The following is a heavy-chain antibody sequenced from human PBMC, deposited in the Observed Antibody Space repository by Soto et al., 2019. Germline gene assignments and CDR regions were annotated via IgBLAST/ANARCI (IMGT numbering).Heavy chain of an antibody. J-gene: IGHJ4*02. CDR3: ARDAGGP. CDR1: GDSVSSNSAA. V-gene: IGHV6-1*01. Sequence: SQTLSLTCAISGDSVSSNSAACSWIRQSPSRGLEWLGRTYYRSKWNSNYAVSVKGRVTINPDTSKNQCSLQLNSVTPEDPAVYYCARDAGGPWGQGTLVTVSS. CDR2: TYYRSKWNS.